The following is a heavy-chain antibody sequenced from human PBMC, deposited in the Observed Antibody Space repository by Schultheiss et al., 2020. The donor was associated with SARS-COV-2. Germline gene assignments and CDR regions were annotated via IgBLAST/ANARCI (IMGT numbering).Heavy chain of an antibody. D-gene: IGHD3-3*01. CDR1: GGSISSGDYY. CDR3: ARGRRITIFGVVKGKAYYFDY. CDR2: IYYSGST. J-gene: IGHJ4*02. V-gene: IGHV4-39*01. Sequence: SETLSLTCTVSGGSISSGDYYWGWIRQPPGKGLEWIGSIYYSGSTYYNPSLKSRVTISVDTSKNQFSLKLSSVTAADTAVYYCARGRRITIFGVVKGKAYYFDYWGQGTLVTVSS.